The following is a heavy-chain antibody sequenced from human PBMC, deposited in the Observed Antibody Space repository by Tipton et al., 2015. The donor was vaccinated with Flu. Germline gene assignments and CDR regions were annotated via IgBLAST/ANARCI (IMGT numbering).Heavy chain of an antibody. D-gene: IGHD5-24*01. V-gene: IGHV3-21*01. CDR2: ISSSSSYI. J-gene: IGHJ3*02. CDR1: GFTFSIYT. Sequence: SLRLSCAASGFTFSIYTLNWVRQAPGKGLEWVSSISSSSSYIYYADSVKGRFTISRDNAKNSLYLQMNSLKAEDTAVYYCARDRSRDGYNADHDAFDIWGQGTMVTVSS. CDR3: ARDRSRDGYNADHDAFDI.